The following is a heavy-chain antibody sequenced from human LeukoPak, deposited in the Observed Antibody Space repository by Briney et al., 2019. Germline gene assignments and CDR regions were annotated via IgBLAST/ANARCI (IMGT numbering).Heavy chain of an antibody. CDR1: GYTFTSYG. CDR3: ARDGRRVAPKIPKY. J-gene: IGHJ4*02. Sequence: GASVKVSCKASGYTFTSYGISWVRRAPGQGLEWMGWISAYNGNTNYAQKLQGRVTMTTDTSTSTAYMELRSLRSDDTAVYYCARDGRRVAPKIPKYWGQGTLVTVSS. CDR2: ISAYNGNT. D-gene: IGHD2-15*01. V-gene: IGHV1-18*01.